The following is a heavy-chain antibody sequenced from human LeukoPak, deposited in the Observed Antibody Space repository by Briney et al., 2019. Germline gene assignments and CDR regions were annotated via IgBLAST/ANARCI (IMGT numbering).Heavy chain of an antibody. Sequence: ASVKVSCKASGYTFTSYGISWVRQAPGQGLEWMGWISAYNGNTNYVQKLQGRVTMTTDTSTSTAYMELRSLSSDDTGVYYCARAAVARSAFDIWGQGTMVTVSS. V-gene: IGHV1-18*01. D-gene: IGHD6-19*01. CDR2: ISAYNGNT. CDR3: ARAAVARSAFDI. CDR1: GYTFTSYG. J-gene: IGHJ3*02.